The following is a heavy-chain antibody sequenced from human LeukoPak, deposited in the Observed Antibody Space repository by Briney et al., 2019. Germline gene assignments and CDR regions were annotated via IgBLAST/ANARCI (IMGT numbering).Heavy chain of an antibody. D-gene: IGHD6-13*01. J-gene: IGHJ4*02. CDR3: AEDIRQWYSSSYAY. V-gene: IGHV3-23*01. Sequence: PGGSLRLSCAASGFTFSSYAMSWVRQAPGKGLEWVSALSGSGGSTYSADSVKGRFTISRDSSKNTLYLQMNSLRAEDTAVYFCAEDIRQWYSSSYAYWGQGTLVTVSS. CDR1: GFTFSSYA. CDR2: LSGSGGST.